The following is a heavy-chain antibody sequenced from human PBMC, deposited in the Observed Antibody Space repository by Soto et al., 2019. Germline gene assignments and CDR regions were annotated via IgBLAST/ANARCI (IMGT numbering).Heavy chain of an antibody. Sequence: QVTLKESGPVLVKPTETLTLRCTVSGLSITDSEMGVSWIRQPPGQPLEWLAHIDSSGEKSYRTFLKSKLAISKDTSKSRIVRTMTNKDPADTATYYCARRHLAVAVSPWFDPWGQGIPVTVSS. CDR1: GLSITDSEMG. D-gene: IGHD6-19*01. J-gene: IGHJ5*02. V-gene: IGHV2-26*01. CDR2: IDSSGEK. CDR3: ARRHLAVAVSPWFDP.